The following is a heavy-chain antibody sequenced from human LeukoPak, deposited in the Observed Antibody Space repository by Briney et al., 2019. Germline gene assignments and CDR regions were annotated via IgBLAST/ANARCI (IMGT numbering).Heavy chain of an antibody. CDR1: GFTFSSYG. CDR3: AKDALWFGESIDY. D-gene: IGHD3-10*01. Sequence: EGSLRLSCAASGFTFSSYGMHWVRQAPGKGLEWVAFIRYDGSNKYYADSVKGRFTISRDNSKNTLYLQMNSLRAEDTAVYCCAKDALWFGESIDYWGQGTLVTVSS. CDR2: IRYDGSNK. V-gene: IGHV3-30*02. J-gene: IGHJ4*02.